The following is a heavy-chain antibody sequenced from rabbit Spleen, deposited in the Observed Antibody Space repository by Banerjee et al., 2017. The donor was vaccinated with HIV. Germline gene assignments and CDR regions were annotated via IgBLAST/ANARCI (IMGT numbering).Heavy chain of an antibody. CDR2: IITGSSGSA. CDR1: ALSFSSNYY. Sequence: QALVESGGDLVKHGASLTLICTASALSFSSNYYIYWGGQAPGKGLEWIGYIITGSSGSAADASGAKGLFITTPSSSTTVTLQMTILTAADTASYFCASRVDVVLCDLKLWGPGTLVTVS. V-gene: IGHV1S40*01. CDR3: ASRVDVVLCDLKL. J-gene: IGHJ4*01. D-gene: IGHD3-3*01.